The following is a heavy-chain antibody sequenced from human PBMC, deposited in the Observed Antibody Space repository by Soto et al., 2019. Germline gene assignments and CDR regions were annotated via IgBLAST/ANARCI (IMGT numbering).Heavy chain of an antibody. Sequence: ASVKVSCKASGYTFTSYDINWVRQATGQGLEWMGWMNPNSGNTGYAQKFQGRVTMTRNTSISTAYMELSSLRSEDTAVYYCARGRNPPYCSGGSCYSVLDAFDIWGQGTMVTVSS. V-gene: IGHV1-8*01. CDR3: ARGRNPPYCSGGSCYSVLDAFDI. D-gene: IGHD2-15*01. CDR2: MNPNSGNT. CDR1: GYTFTSYD. J-gene: IGHJ3*02.